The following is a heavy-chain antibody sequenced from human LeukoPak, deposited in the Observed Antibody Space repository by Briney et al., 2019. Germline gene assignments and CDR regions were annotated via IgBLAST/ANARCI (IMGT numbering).Heavy chain of an antibody. CDR1: GGSFSGYY. J-gene: IGHJ4*02. D-gene: IGHD6-19*01. CDR3: ARGPGYSSGWYLPPYFDY. V-gene: IGHV4-34*01. CDR2: INHSGST. Sequence: SETLSLTCAVYGGSFSGYYWSWIRQPPGKGLEWIGEINHSGSTNYNPSLESRVTISVDTSKNQFSLRLSSVTAADTAVYYCARGPGYSSGWYLPPYFDYWGQGTLVTVSS.